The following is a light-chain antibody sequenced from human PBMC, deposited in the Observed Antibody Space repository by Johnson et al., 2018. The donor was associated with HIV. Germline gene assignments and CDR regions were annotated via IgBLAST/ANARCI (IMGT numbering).Light chain of an antibody. CDR2: DNN. CDR1: SSNIGNNY. J-gene: IGLJ1*01. V-gene: IGLV1-51*01. CDR3: GTWDSSLSAYD. Sequence: HSVLTQPPSVSAAPGQKVTISCSGSSSNIGNNYVSWYQQLPGTAPKLLIYDNNKRPSGIPDRFSGSKSGTSATLGITGLPTGDEADYYCGTWDSSLSAYDFGTGTKVT.